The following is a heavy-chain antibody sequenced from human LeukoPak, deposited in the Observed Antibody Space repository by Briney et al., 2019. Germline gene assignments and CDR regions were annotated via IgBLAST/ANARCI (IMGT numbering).Heavy chain of an antibody. Sequence: PSETLSLTCAAYGGSFSGYYWSWIRQPPGKGLEWIGEINHSGSTNYNPSLKSRVTISVDTSKNQSSLKLSSVTAADTAVYYCVRGLAHYYDSSGYYSTPLYYFDYWGQGNLVTVSS. J-gene: IGHJ4*02. CDR3: VRGLAHYYDSSGYYSTPLYYFDY. CDR2: INHSGST. CDR1: GGSFSGYY. D-gene: IGHD3-22*01. V-gene: IGHV4-34*01.